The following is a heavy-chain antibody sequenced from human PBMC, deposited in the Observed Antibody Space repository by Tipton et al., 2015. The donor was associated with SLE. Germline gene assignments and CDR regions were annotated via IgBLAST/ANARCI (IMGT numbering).Heavy chain of an antibody. CDR3: ARRRGLVVVVPAAMEGFDP. CDR1: GGSISSGSYY. D-gene: IGHD2-2*01. J-gene: IGHJ5*02. Sequence: TLSLTCTVSGGSISSGSYYWSWIRQPAGKGLEWIGRIYTSGSTNYNPSLKSRVTISVDTSKNQFSLKLSSVTAADTAVYYCARRRGLVVVVPAAMEGFDPWGQGTLVTVSS. CDR2: IYTSGST. V-gene: IGHV4-61*02.